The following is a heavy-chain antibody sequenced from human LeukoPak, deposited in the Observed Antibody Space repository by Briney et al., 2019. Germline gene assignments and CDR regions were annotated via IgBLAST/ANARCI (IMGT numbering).Heavy chain of an antibody. Sequence: QPGGSLRLSCAASGFTFSSYGMHWVRQAPGKGLEWVAFIRYDGRNKYYADSVKGRFTISRDNSKNTLYLQMNSLRAEDTAVYYCAKGALKRGYSYAEGDYWGQGTLVTVSS. V-gene: IGHV3-30*02. CDR2: IRYDGRNK. J-gene: IGHJ4*02. CDR3: AKGALKRGYSYAEGDY. D-gene: IGHD5-18*01. CDR1: GFTFSSYG.